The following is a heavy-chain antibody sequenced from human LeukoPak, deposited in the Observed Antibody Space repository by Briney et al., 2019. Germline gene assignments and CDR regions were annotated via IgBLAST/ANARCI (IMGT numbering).Heavy chain of an antibody. Sequence: SQTLSLTCTVSGGSISSGSHYWSWIRQPAGKGLEWIGRIYTSGSTNYNPSLKSRVTISVDTSKNQFSLKLSSVTAADTAVYYCARGRWELLRNWYFDLWGRGTLVTVSS. V-gene: IGHV4-61*02. D-gene: IGHD1-26*01. CDR1: GGSISSGSHY. J-gene: IGHJ2*01. CDR2: IYTSGST. CDR3: ARGRWELLRNWYFDL.